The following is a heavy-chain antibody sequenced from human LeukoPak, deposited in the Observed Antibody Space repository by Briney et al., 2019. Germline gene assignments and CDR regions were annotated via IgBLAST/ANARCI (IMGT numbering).Heavy chain of an antibody. CDR3: ARARLTLTMVRGVIITSSRSWFDP. Sequence: ASVKVSCKASGYTFTSYAMHWVRQAPGQRLEWMGWINAGIGNTKYSQKFQDRVTITRDTSASTAYMELSSLRSEDTAVYYCARARLTLTMVRGVIITSSRSWFDPWGQGTLVTVSS. V-gene: IGHV1-3*01. D-gene: IGHD3-10*01. CDR2: INAGIGNT. CDR1: GYTFTSYA. J-gene: IGHJ5*02.